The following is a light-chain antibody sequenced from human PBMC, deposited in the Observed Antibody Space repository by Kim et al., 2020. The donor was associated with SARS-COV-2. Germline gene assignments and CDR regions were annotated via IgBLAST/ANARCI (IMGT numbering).Light chain of an antibody. Sequence: SLPPGERTTLSCRASQTIDNNLAWFQQKPGQAPRLFIYGASTRAPGIPARFSGSGSGTEFTLTISSLQSEDFAVYYCQHYHKWPHSFGQGTKLEI. CDR1: QTIDNN. CDR3: QHYHKWPHS. J-gene: IGKJ2*03. V-gene: IGKV3-15*01. CDR2: GAS.